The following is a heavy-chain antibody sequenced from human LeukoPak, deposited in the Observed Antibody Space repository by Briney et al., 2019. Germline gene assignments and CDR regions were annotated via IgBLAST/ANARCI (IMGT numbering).Heavy chain of an antibody. J-gene: IGHJ3*02. V-gene: IGHV1-46*01. CDR3: ARDGRMIVDEPQKAFDI. CDR1: GHTFTSYY. CDR2: INPSGGST. D-gene: IGHD3-22*01. Sequence: GASVKVSCKASGHTFTSYYMQWVRQAPGQGLEWMGIINPSGGSTSYAQKFQGRVTMTRDTSTSTVYMELSSLRSEDTAVYYCARDGRMIVDEPQKAFDIWGQGTMVTVSS.